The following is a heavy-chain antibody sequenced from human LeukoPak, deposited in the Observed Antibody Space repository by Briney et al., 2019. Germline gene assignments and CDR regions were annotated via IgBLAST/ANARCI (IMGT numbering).Heavy chain of an antibody. V-gene: IGHV4-34*01. J-gene: IGHJ4*02. CDR3: ARGGRYSYGYFDY. CDR1: GGSFSGYY. Sequence: SETLSLTCAVYGGSFSGYYWSWIRQPPGKGLEWIGEINHSGSTNYNPSLKSRVAISVDTSKNQFSLKLSSVTAADTAVYYCARGGRYSYGYFDYWGQGTLVTVSS. CDR2: INHSGST. D-gene: IGHD5-18*01.